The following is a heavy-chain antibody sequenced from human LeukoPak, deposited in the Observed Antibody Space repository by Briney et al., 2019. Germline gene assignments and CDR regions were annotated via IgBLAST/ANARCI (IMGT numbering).Heavy chain of an antibody. J-gene: IGHJ4*02. Sequence: ASVKVSCKASGYTFSGYYMHWVRQAPGQGLEWMGRINPNGGGTNYAQRLQGRVTMTNDTSISTAYMELSSLRSDDTAVYYCAREQKITSFGVACDYWGQGTLVTVSS. V-gene: IGHV1-2*06. CDR2: INPNGGGT. CDR1: GYTFSGYY. D-gene: IGHD3-3*01. CDR3: AREQKITSFGVACDY.